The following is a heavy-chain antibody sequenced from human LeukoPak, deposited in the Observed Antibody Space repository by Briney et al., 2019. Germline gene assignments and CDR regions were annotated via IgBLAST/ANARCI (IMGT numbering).Heavy chain of an antibody. V-gene: IGHV3-7*01. CDR2: IKQDGSEK. Sequence: GGSLRLSCAASGFTFSSYWMSWVRQAPGKGLEWVANIKQDGSEKYYVDSVKGRFTISRDNAKNSLYLQMNSQRAEDTAVYYCASIDYDFWSGDTYYFDYWGQGTLVTVSS. J-gene: IGHJ4*02. CDR3: ASIDYDFWSGDTYYFDY. CDR1: GFTFSSYW. D-gene: IGHD3-3*01.